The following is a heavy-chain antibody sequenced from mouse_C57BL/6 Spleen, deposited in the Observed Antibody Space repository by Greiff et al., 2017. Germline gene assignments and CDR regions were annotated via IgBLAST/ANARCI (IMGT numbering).Heavy chain of an antibody. V-gene: IGHV1-59*01. J-gene: IGHJ2*01. CDR2: IDPSDSYT. Sequence: VQLQQPGAELVRPGTSVKLSCKASGYTFTSYWMHWVKQRPGQGLEWIGVIDPSDSYTNYNQKFKGKATLTVETSSSTAYMQLSSLTSEDSAVYYCARAGTGTCDYWGQGTTLTVSS. D-gene: IGHD4-1*01. CDR1: GYTFTSYW. CDR3: ARAGTGTCDY.